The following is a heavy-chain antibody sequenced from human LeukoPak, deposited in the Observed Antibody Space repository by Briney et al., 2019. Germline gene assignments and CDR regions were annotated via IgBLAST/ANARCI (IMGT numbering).Heavy chain of an antibody. D-gene: IGHD3-10*01. Sequence: GESLKISCKGSGYSFTSYWNGWVRQMPGKGLEWMEIIYPGDSDTRYSTSFQGQVTISADKSISPAYLQWSSLKASDTAMYYCARSYGSGSYYTNWFDPWGQGTLVTVSS. J-gene: IGHJ5*02. CDR2: IYPGDSDT. CDR3: ARSYGSGSYYTNWFDP. CDR1: GYSFTSYW. V-gene: IGHV5-51*01.